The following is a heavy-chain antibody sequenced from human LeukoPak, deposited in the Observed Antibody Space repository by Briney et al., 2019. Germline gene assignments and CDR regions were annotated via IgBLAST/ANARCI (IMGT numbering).Heavy chain of an antibody. Sequence: SQTLSLTCAICGDXVSSKSAAWNWIRQSPSRGLERLGRTYFRSKWCNEYAVSVKSRITINPDTSKSQFSLQLNSVTPEDTAVYYCASSTGPLDYWGQGTLVTVSS. CDR1: GDXVSSKSAA. CDR3: ASSTGPLDY. CDR2: TYFRSKWCN. V-gene: IGHV6-1*01. J-gene: IGHJ4*02. D-gene: IGHD1-1*01.